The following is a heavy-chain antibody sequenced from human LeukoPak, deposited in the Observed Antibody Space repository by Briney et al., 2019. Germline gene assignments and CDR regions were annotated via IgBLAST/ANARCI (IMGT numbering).Heavy chain of an antibody. V-gene: IGHV3-20*01. CDR3: AREAQGAFDI. J-gene: IGHJ3*02. Sequence: GGSLRLSCAASRFTFDVYGMSWVRQAPGKGLEWVSGINWNGGSTGYADSVKGRFTISRENAQNSLYLQMNSLRAEDTALYHCAREAQGAFDIWGQGTMVTVSS. CDR1: RFTFDVYG. CDR2: INWNGGST.